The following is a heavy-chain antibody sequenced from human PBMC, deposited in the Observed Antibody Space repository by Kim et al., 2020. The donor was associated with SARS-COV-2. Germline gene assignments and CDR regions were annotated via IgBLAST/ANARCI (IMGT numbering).Heavy chain of an antibody. CDR1: GFTFNNYA. CDR2: INGRGDIT. Sequence: GGSLRLSCAASGFTFNNYAMNWFRQAPGKGLEWVSAINGRGDITYYADSVKGRFTVSRDNSKNTLYLQMNSLRAEDAAVYHCAKVTSGAYVGGVHFDCWGQGTLLTVSS. J-gene: IGHJ4*02. V-gene: IGHV3-23*01. D-gene: IGHD3-10*02. CDR3: AKVTSGAYVGGVHFDC.